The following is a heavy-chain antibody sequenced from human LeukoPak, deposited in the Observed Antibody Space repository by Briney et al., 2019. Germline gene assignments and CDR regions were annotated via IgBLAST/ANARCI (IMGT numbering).Heavy chain of an antibody. CDR3: ARDRHSAGYGEHWGNYYYYMDI. Sequence: AASVKVSCKASGYTFTSYGISWVRQAPGQGLEWMGWISAYNGNTNYAQKLQGRVTMTTDTSTSTAYMELRSLRSDDTAVYYCARDRHSAGYGEHWGNYYYYMDIWGKGTTVTVSS. CDR2: ISAYNGNT. J-gene: IGHJ6*03. CDR1: GYTFTSYG. D-gene: IGHD4-17*01. V-gene: IGHV1-18*01.